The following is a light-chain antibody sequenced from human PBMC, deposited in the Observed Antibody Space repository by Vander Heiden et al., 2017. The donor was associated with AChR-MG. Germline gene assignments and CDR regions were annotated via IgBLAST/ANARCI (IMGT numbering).Light chain of an antibody. V-gene: IGLV1-40*01. CDR3: QSYDSSLSAVV. Sequence: QSVLTPPPPVSAAPGQTLTLSCPATSSNIRAGDAVPWYQQLPGTAPKLLINGNTTRPSGVPDGFSVSTSGTSASLAITGLQAEDEADYYCQSYDSSLSAVVFGGGTKLPVL. J-gene: IGLJ2*01. CDR2: GNT. CDR1: SSNIRAGDA.